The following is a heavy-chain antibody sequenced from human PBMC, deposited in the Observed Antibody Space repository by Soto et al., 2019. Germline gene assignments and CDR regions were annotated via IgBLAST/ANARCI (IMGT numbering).Heavy chain of an antibody. J-gene: IGHJ6*02. CDR3: ARRITMINGMDV. CDR2: IYSGGST. CDR1: GFTVSSNY. Sequence: GSLRLSCAASGFTVSSNYMSWVRQAPGKGLEWVSVIYSGGSTYYADSVKGRFTISRDNSKNTQYLQMNSLRAEDTAVYYCARRITMINGMDVWGQGTTVTVS. V-gene: IGHV3-53*01. D-gene: IGHD3-22*01.